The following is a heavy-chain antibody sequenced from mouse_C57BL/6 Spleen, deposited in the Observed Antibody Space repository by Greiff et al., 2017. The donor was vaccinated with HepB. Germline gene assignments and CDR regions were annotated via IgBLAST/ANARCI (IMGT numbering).Heavy chain of an antibody. CDR3: ARTGLREAMYY. D-gene: IGHD2-4*01. V-gene: IGHV1-61*01. CDR1: GYTFTSYW. CDR2: IYPSDSET. J-gene: IGHJ4*01. Sequence: QVQLQQPGAELVRPGSSVKLSCKASGYTFTSYWMDWVKQRPGQGLEWIGNIYPSDSETHYNQKFKDKATLTVDKSSSTAYMQLSSLTSEDSAVYYCARTGLREAMYYWGQGTSVTVSS.